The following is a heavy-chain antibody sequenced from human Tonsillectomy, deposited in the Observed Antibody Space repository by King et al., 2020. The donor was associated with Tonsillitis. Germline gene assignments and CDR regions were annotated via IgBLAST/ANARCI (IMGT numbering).Heavy chain of an antibody. CDR2: IWYDGSNK. J-gene: IGHJ6*03. D-gene: IGHD2-15*01. CDR3: ARDPLYCSGGSCYSSYYYYYMDV. V-gene: IGHV3-33*08. CDR1: GFTFSSYG. Sequence: VQLVESGGGVVQPGRSLRLSCAASGFTFSSYGMHWVRQAPGKGLEWVAVIWYDGSNKYYADSVKGRFTISRDNSKNTLYLQMNSLRAGDTAVYYCARDPLYCSGGSCYSSYYYYYMDVWGQGTTVTVSS.